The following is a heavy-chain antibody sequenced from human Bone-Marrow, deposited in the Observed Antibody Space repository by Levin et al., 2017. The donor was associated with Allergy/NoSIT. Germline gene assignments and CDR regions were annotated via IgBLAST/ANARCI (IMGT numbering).Heavy chain of an antibody. CDR2: IIPIFGTA. CDR1: GGTFSSYA. D-gene: IGHD2-15*01. V-gene: IGHV1-69*13. CDR3: ASFRYCSGGSCYYYYGMDV. J-gene: IGHJ6*02. Sequence: SVKVSCKASGGTFSSYAISWVRQAPGQGLEWMGGIIPIFGTANYAQKFQGRVTITADESTSTAYMELSSLRSEDTAVYYCASFRYCSGGSCYYYYGMDVWGQGTTVTVSS.